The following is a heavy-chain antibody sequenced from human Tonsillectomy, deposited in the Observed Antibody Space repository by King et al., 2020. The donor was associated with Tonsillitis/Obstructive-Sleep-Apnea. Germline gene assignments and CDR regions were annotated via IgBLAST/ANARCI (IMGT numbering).Heavy chain of an antibody. D-gene: IGHD2-2*01. CDR3: AKVVVPAATYYYYYYGMDV. J-gene: IGHJ6*02. V-gene: IGHV3-23*04. CDR2: ISGSGGST. Sequence: VQLVESGGGLVQPGGSLRLSCAASGFTFSSYAMSWVRQAPGKGLEWVSAISGSGGSTYYADSVKGRFTISRDNSKNTLYLQMNSLRDEDTAVYYCAKVVVPAATYYYYYYGMDVWGQGTTVTVSS. CDR1: GFTFSSYA.